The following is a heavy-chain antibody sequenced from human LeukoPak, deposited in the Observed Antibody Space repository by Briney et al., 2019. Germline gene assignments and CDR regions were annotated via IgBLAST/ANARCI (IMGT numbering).Heavy chain of an antibody. Sequence: ASVKVSCKASGYTFTSYGISCVRQAPGQGLEWMGWISAYNGNTNYAQKPQGRVTMTTDTSTSTAYMELRSLRSDDTAVYYCARVSPVVLWFGEPGPWGQGTLVTVSS. J-gene: IGHJ5*02. V-gene: IGHV1-18*01. CDR3: ARVSPVVLWFGEPGP. CDR2: ISAYNGNT. CDR1: GYTFTSYG. D-gene: IGHD3-10*01.